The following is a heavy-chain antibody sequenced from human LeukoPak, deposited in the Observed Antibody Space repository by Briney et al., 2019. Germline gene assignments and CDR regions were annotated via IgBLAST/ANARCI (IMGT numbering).Heavy chain of an antibody. CDR3: ARVAGYSSGWYVGWFDP. CDR2: ISSSSSYI. CDR1: GFTFSSYS. D-gene: IGHD6-19*01. V-gene: IGHV3-21*04. Sequence: GGSLRLSCAASGFTFSSYSMNWVRQAPGKGLEWVSSISSSSSYIYYADSVKGRFTISRDNAKNSLYLQMNSLRAEDTAVYYCARVAGYSSGWYVGWFDPWGQGTLVTVSS. J-gene: IGHJ5*02.